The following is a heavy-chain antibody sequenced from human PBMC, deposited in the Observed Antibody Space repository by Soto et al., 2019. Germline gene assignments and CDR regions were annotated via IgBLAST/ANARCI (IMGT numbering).Heavy chain of an antibody. J-gene: IGHJ3*02. Sequence: LVNPTQTLTLTCTFSGFSLSSSGMCVSWIRQPPGKALEWLALIDWDDDKHYSTSLKTRLTISKDTSKNQVVLTMTNMDPVDTATYYCARMGAKNAFDIWGQGTMVTVSS. V-gene: IGHV2-70*01. CDR1: GFSLSSSGMC. CDR3: ARMGAKNAFDI. CDR2: IDWDDDK. D-gene: IGHD1-26*01.